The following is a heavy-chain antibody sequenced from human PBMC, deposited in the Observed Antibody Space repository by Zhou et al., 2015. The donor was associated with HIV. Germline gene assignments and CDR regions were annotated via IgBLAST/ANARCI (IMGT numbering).Heavy chain of an antibody. D-gene: IGHD3-22*01. CDR1: GGTFSSYA. CDR3: ARRGYDSSGFQSNWFDP. CDR2: IIPIFGTA. V-gene: IGHV1-69*12. Sequence: QVQLVQSGAEVKKPGSSVKVSCKASGGTFSSYAISWVRQAPGQGLEWMGGIIPIFGTANYAQKFQGRVTITADESTSTAYMELSSLRSEDTAVYYCARRGYDSSGFQSNWFDPWGQGTLVTVSS. J-gene: IGHJ5*02.